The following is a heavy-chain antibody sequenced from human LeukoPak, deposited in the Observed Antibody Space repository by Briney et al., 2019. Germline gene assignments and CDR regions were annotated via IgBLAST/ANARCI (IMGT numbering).Heavy chain of an antibody. D-gene: IGHD6-13*01. J-gene: IGHJ4*02. CDR2: ISGSSSYI. CDR3: ASSWGSSWYLDY. Sequence: GGSLRLSCAASGFTFSSYSMNWVRQAPGKGLEWVSSISGSSSYIYYADSVKGRLTIPRDNAKNSLYLQMNSLRAEDTALYYCASSWGSSWYLDYWGQGTLVTVSS. V-gene: IGHV3-21*01. CDR1: GFTFSSYS.